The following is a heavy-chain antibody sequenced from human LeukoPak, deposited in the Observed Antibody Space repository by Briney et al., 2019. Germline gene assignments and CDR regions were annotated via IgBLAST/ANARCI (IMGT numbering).Heavy chain of an antibody. CDR1: GLNFDNYA. V-gene: IGHV3-9*03. CDR2: ISWNSGSI. J-gene: IGHJ3*02. CDR3: ATNSQGAFDI. Sequence: PGRSLRLSCAASGLNFDNYAMHWVRQAPGKGLEWVSGISWNSGSIDYADSVKGRFTVSRDNAKNSLYLQMNSLRAEDMALYYCATNSQGAFDIWGQGTMVTVSS. D-gene: IGHD1/OR15-1a*01.